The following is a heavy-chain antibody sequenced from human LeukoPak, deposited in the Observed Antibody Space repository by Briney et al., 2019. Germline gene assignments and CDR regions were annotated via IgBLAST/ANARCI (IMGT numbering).Heavy chain of an antibody. V-gene: IGHV4-39*07. J-gene: IGHJ5*02. D-gene: IGHD5-12*01. CDR3: ARLVATCWFDP. CDR2: IYYSGST. Sequence: WIRQPPGKGLEWIGSIYYSGSTYYNPSLKSRVTISVDTSKNQFSLKLSSVTAADTAVYYCARLVATCWFDPWGQGTLVTVSS.